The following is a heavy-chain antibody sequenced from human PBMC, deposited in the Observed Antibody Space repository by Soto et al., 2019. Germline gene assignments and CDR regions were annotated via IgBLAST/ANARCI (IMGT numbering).Heavy chain of an antibody. J-gene: IGHJ4*02. CDR3: AREASAVISLDY. CDR1: GCIFTAYS. V-gene: IGHV1-2*02. Sequence: ASVKVSCKASGCIFTAYSMHWLRQAPGQGLEWMGWFNPNSGDTIYAQKFQGRITLTRDTSITTAYMELYSLTSDDTAVYYCAREASAVISLDYWGQGTLVTVSS. CDR2: FNPNSGDT. D-gene: IGHD4-4*01.